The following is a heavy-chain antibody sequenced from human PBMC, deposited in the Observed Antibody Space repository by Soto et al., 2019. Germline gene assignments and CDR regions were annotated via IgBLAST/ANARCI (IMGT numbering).Heavy chain of an antibody. CDR2: ISGSGGST. CDR3: AKDRSEITMIVVVGLFDY. J-gene: IGHJ4*02. Sequence: PGGSLRLSCAASGFTFSSYAMSWVRQAPGKGLEWVSAISGSGGSTYYADSVKGRFTISRDNSKNTLYLQMNSLRAEDTAVYYCAKDRSEITMIVVVGLFDYWGQGTLVTVSS. CDR1: GFTFSSYA. V-gene: IGHV3-23*01. D-gene: IGHD3-22*01.